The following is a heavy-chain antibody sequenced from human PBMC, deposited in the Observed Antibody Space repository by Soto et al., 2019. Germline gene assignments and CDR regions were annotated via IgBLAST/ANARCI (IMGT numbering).Heavy chain of an antibody. Sequence: QVQLQESGPGLVKPSQTLSLTCTVSGGSISSGGYYWSWIRQHLGKGLEWIGYIYYSGSTYYNPSLKSRVTISVDTSKNQFSLKLSSVTAADTAVYYCARDRGGIAAAGGHFDYWGQGTLVTVSS. CDR1: GGSISSGGYY. CDR2: IYYSGST. V-gene: IGHV4-31*03. D-gene: IGHD6-13*01. CDR3: ARDRGGIAAAGGHFDY. J-gene: IGHJ4*02.